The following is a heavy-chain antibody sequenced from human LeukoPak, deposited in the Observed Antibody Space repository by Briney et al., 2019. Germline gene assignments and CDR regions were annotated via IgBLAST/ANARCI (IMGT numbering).Heavy chain of an antibody. CDR3: AKDHHRSGAAHDY. J-gene: IGHJ4*02. CDR2: ISGSGGRT. V-gene: IGHV3-23*01. D-gene: IGHD3-10*01. Sequence: PGGSLRLSCAASGFTFWSYAMSWVRQAPGRGREWVLAISGSGGRTYYADSVKGRFTTSRDNSKNTVSLKMNSLRPEDTAVYYCAKDHHRSGAAHDYWGQGTLVTVSS. CDR1: GFTFWSYA.